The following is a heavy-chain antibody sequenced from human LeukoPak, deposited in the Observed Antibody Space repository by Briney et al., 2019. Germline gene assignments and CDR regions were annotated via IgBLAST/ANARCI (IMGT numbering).Heavy chain of an antibody. J-gene: IGHJ4*02. V-gene: IGHV4-4*07. Sequence: SETLSLTCTVSGGSISSYYWSWIRQPAGKGLEWIGRIYTSGSTNYNPSLKSRVTISVDTSKDQFSLKLSSVTAADTAVYYCARHWRSSGWYGLGYWGQGTLVTVSS. CDR2: IYTSGST. D-gene: IGHD6-19*01. CDR1: GGSISSYY. CDR3: ARHWRSSGWYGLGY.